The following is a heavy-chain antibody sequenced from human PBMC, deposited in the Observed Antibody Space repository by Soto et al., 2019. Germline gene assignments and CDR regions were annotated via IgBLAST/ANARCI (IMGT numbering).Heavy chain of an antibody. CDR2: IIPFIGTA. CDR3: ARVVMTTVPASYYYGMDV. V-gene: IGHV1-69*18. J-gene: IGHJ6*02. CDR1: GGTFSSYA. D-gene: IGHD4-4*01. Sequence: QVQLVQSGAEVKKPGSSVTVSCKASGGTFSSYAISWVRQAPGQGLEWMGRIIPFIGTANYAQKFQGRVTIPSDESTSTAYMELTSLRSEDTAVYYCARVVMTTVPASYYYGMDVWCQGTTVTVSS.